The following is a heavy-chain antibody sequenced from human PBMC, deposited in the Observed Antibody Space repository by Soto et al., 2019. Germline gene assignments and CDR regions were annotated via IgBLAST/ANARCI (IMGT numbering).Heavy chain of an antibody. CDR1: GFTLIIYW. Sequence: EVQLVEPGGGLVQPGESLTLSCAASGFTLIIYWMHWVPQAPGKGLVWVSRIKSDGSGRSYAASGKGRLTISRDNAQNTLYLQMNSLRFEDTAVDFCARGDGDRYDGNGYLGRHWGQGTLVSVSS. CDR2: IKSDGSGR. D-gene: IGHD3-22*01. V-gene: IGHV3-74*01. J-gene: IGHJ4*02. CDR3: ARGDGDRYDGNGYLGRH.